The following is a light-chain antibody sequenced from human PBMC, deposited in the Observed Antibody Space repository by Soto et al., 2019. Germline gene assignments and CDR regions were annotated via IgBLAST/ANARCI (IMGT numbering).Light chain of an antibody. CDR2: GAS. V-gene: IGKV3-20*01. J-gene: IGKJ1*01. Sequence: EIVITQTQATLSVSPRERATLSCRASQSLSSNLAWYQQKPGQAPRLLIYGASSRATGIPDRFSGSGSGTDFTLTISRLEPEDFAVYYCQQYGSSPQTFGQGTMVDI. CDR1: QSLSSN. CDR3: QQYGSSPQT.